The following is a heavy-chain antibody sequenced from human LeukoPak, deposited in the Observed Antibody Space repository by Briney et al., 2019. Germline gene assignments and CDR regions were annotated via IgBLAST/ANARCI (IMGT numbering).Heavy chain of an antibody. J-gene: IGHJ3*01. CDR3: TRDYDILTGHDAFDF. D-gene: IGHD3-9*01. CDR2: IYHSGST. V-gene: IGHV4-4*02. CDR1: GGSISSSNW. Sequence: SETLSLTCAVSGGSISSSNWWSWVRQPPGKGPEWIGEIYHSGSTYYNPSLKSRVTISVDTSKNQFSLKLSSVTAADTAVYYCTRDYDILTGHDAFDFWGQGTMVTVSS.